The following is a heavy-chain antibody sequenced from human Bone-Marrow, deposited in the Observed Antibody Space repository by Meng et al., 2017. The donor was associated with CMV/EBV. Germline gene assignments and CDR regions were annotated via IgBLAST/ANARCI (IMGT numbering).Heavy chain of an antibody. CDR3: TRLVDGMDV. Sequence: GESLKISCVGSGFIFTGSASHWVRQASGKGLEWVGRIRREGRHNDATAYGASVTGRFTISRDDSKNTAYLQMNSLKTEDTAVYYCTRLVDGMDVWGQGTTVTVSS. V-gene: IGHV3-73*01. CDR2: IRREGRHNDAT. CDR1: GFIFTGSA. J-gene: IGHJ6*02.